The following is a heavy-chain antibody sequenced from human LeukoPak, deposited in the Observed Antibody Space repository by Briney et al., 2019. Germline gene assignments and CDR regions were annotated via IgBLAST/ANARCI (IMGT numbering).Heavy chain of an antibody. CDR2: IRYDGSNK. J-gene: IGHJ3*02. D-gene: IGHD1-26*01. CDR1: GFTFSSYG. V-gene: IGHV3-30*02. CDR3: ASTEKGRVRAFDI. Sequence: GGSLRLSCAASGFTFSSYGMHWVRQAPGKGLEWVAFIRYDGSNKYYADSVKGRFTISRDNSKNTLYLQMNSLRAEDTAVYYCASTEKGRVRAFDIWGQGTMVTVSS.